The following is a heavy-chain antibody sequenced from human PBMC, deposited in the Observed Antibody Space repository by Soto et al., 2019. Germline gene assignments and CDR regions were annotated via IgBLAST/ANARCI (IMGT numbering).Heavy chain of an antibody. J-gene: IGHJ3*02. Sequence: PGESLKISCKGSGYSFTSYWIGWVRQMPVKGLEWMGIIYPGDSDTRYSPSFQGQVTISADKSISTAYLQWSSLKASDTAMYYCARPQGKDAYCGGDCYFETWFDARNAFDIWGQGTMVTVSS. CDR3: ARPQGKDAYCGGDCYFETWFDARNAFDI. V-gene: IGHV5-51*01. CDR1: GYSFTSYW. D-gene: IGHD2-21*02. CDR2: IYPGDSDT.